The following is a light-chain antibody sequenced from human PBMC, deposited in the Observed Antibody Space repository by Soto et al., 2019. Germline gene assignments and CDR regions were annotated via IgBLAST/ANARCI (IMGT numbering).Light chain of an antibody. CDR2: DAS. J-gene: IGKJ1*01. V-gene: IGKV3-11*01. CDR1: QSISDT. Sequence: EIVLTQSPATLSLSPGGIATLFCRASQSISDTLAWYQPKPGQAPRLLIYDASNRATGIPARFSGSGSGTDFTLTISSLEPEDFAVYYCQQRSNWPWTCGQGTKGDIK. CDR3: QQRSNWPWT.